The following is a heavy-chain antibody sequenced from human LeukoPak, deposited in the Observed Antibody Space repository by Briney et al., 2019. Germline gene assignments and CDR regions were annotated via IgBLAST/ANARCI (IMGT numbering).Heavy chain of an antibody. D-gene: IGHD6-13*01. J-gene: IGHJ4*02. CDR1: GYSFTSYW. Sequence: GESLKIFCKGSGYSFTSYWIGWVRRMPGKDLEWMGIIYPGDSDTRYSPSLQGQVTISADKSISTAYLQWSSLKASDTAMYYCARLGGSSWQAARYWGQGTLVTVSS. CDR3: ARLGGSSWQAARY. V-gene: IGHV5-51*01. CDR2: IYPGDSDT.